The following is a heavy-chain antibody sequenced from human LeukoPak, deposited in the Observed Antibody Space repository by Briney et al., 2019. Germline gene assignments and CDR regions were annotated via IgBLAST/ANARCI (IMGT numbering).Heavy chain of an antibody. Sequence: GASVKVSCKASGYTFTSYGISWVRQAPGHGLEWMGWISAYNGNTDYAQKLQGRVTMTTDTSTSTAYMELRSLRSDDTAVYYCARPPYYDFWSGYYHDYWYFDLWGRGTLVTVSS. V-gene: IGHV1-18*01. D-gene: IGHD3-3*01. J-gene: IGHJ2*01. CDR3: ARPPYYDFWSGYYHDYWYFDL. CDR1: GYTFTSYG. CDR2: ISAYNGNT.